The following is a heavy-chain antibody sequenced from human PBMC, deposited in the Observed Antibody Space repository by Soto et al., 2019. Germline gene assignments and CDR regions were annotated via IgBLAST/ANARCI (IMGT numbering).Heavy chain of an antibody. CDR1: GYTFTSYG. J-gene: IGHJ3*01. CDR3: ALWGTGTTGAFAV. V-gene: IGHV1-18*01. D-gene: IGHD1-1*01. Sequence: QVQLVQSGAEVKKPGASVKVSCKASGYTFTSYGIRWVRQAPGQGLEWMGWISAYNGNSNYAQKLQGRVTMTTDTATSTADLEQRSLRSYDTAVYDVALWGTGTTGAFAVWGQGTMVTVSS. CDR2: ISAYNGNS.